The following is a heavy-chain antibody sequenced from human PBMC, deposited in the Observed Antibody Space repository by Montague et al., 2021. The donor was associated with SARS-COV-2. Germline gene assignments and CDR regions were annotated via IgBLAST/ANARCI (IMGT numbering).Heavy chain of an antibody. J-gene: IGHJ5*02. CDR2: IYSSGDT. CDR3: ASGMFDT. Sequence: SLRLSCPASGFTVSSTYMSWVRQAPGKGLEWTSVIYSSGDTYHADSMKDRFTISRDNSKNTVYLQMHILRAEDTAVYYCASGMFDTWGQGTLVTVSS. CDR1: GFTVSSTY. V-gene: IGHV3-66*01.